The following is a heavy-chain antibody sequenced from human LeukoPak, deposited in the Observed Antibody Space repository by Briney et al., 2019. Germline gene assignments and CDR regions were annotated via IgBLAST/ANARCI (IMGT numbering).Heavy chain of an antibody. CDR1: EYSLSRYW. CDR2: IYPYDSYT. Sequence: GESLKISCRNSEYSLSRYWIGWVRQMPGKGLEWMGIIYPYDSYTRYSPSFQGQVTISADKSISTAYMQWSSLKALDTAMYYCVRGSLYDSSGYKMWGQGTLVIVSS. D-gene: IGHD3-22*01. J-gene: IGHJ4*02. CDR3: VRGSLYDSSGYKM. V-gene: IGHV5-51*01.